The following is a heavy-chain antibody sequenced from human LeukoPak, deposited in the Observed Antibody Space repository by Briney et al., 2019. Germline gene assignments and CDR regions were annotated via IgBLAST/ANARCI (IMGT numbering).Heavy chain of an antibody. CDR2: ISGHNGET. V-gene: IGHV1-18*04. J-gene: IGHJ5*02. Sequence: ATPKASSKTSGYTFTSYGVRRARQAPAQGIEWMAWISGHNGETKYARRFQGRLTLTTDTPTSTAYMELRSLKSDDTATYYCARDVGLGFYSGSGKYHSWGQGTLVTVSS. CDR3: ARDVGLGFYSGSGKYHS. CDR1: GYTFTSYG. D-gene: IGHD3-10*01.